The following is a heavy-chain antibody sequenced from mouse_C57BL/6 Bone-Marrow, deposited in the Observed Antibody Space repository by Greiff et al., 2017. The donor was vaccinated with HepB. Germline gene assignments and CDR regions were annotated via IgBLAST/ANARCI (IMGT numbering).Heavy chain of an antibody. CDR1: GFTFSDFY. J-gene: IGHJ1*03. CDR3: ASDSVLTGNGWYFDV. D-gene: IGHD4-1*01. V-gene: IGHV7-1*01. CDR2: SRNKANDYTT. Sequence: EVKVVESGGGLVQSGRSLRLSCATSGFTFSDFYMECVRQAPGKGLEWIAASRNKANDYTTEYSASGKGRFIVSRDTSQSILYLQMNALRDEDTATYYCASDSVLTGNGWYFDVWGTGTTVTVSS.